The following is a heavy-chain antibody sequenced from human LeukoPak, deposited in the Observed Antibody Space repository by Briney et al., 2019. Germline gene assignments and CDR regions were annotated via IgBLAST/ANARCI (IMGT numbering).Heavy chain of an antibody. CDR1: GFTFSSYG. CDR2: ISYDGSNK. J-gene: IGHJ3*02. Sequence: PGGSLRLSCAASGFTFSSYGMHWVRQAPGKGLEWVAVISYDGSNKYYADSVKGRLTISRDNSKNTLYLQMNSLRAEDTAVYYCAKEYDILTWGDAFDIWGQGTMVTVSS. CDR3: AKEYDILTWGDAFDI. D-gene: IGHD3-9*01. V-gene: IGHV3-30*18.